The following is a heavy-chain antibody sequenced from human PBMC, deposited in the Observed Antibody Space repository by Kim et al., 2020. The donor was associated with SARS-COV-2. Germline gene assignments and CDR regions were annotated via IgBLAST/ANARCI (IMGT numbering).Heavy chain of an antibody. CDR2: ISNRGVST. CDR1: GFTFSSYA. D-gene: IGHD6-13*01. CDR3: ARGAAIYNWFDP. J-gene: IGHJ5*02. V-gene: IGHV3-23*01. Sequence: GXSLRLSCAASGFTFSSYAMSWVRQAPGXGXEWVSAISNRGVSTFYADSVKGRFTISRDNSQNTLYLQMNSLSAEETALYYCARGAAIYNWFDPWG.